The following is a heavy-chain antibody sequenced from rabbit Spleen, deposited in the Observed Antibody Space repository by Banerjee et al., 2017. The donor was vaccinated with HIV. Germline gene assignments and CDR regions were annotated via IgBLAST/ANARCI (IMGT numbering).Heavy chain of an antibody. CDR3: ARGTSSGWGVVSFYFNL. J-gene: IGHJ4*01. CDR2: IYAGSSGTT. V-gene: IGHV1S40*01. Sequence: QSLEESGGDLVKPGASLTLTCTASGFSFSSSDYMCWVRQAPGKGLEWIACIYAGSSGTTYYASWAKGRFTISKTSSTTVTLQMTSLTAADTATYFCARGTSSGWGVVSFYFNLWGPGTLVTVS. D-gene: IGHD4-1*01. CDR1: GFSFSSSDY.